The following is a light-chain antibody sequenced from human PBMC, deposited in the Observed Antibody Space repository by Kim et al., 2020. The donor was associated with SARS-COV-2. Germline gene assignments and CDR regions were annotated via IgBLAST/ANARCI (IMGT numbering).Light chain of an antibody. CDR2: GAY. V-gene: IGKV1-17*01. Sequence: ASVGDRVTITCRASQDIRNDLGWYQQNQGRAPKRLIYGAYSLQSGVPPRCSGSGYVTEFTLTIRSLQPEDFATHFCLQHKTYPVTFGQGTRLEIK. CDR3: LQHKTYPVT. CDR1: QDIRND. J-gene: IGKJ5*01.